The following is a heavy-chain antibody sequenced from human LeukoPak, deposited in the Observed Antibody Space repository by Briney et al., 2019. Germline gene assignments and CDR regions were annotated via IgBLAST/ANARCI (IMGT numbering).Heavy chain of an antibody. CDR3: ARFGPLDAFDI. J-gene: IGHJ3*02. CDR1: GFTVSSNY. V-gene: IGHV3-53*01. D-gene: IGHD3-10*01. Sequence: GGSLRLSCAASGFTVSSNYMSWVRQAPGKGLEWVSVIYSGGSTYYADSVKGRFTISRDNSKNTLYLQMNSLRAEDTAVYYCARFGPLDAFDIWGQGTMVTVSS. CDR2: IYSGGST.